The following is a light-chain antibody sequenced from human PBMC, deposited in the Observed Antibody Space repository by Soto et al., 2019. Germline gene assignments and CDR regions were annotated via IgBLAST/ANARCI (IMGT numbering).Light chain of an antibody. CDR2: GVS. V-gene: IGKV3-20*01. J-gene: IGKJ1*01. CDR1: QSVSSNF. Sequence: EIVLTQSPGTLSLSPGERATLSCRARQSVSSNFLAWYQQKPGQAPRLLIHGVSSRATGIPDRFSGSGSGTDFTLTISRLEPEDFAVYYCQQYGRSLPWTFGQGTKVEIK. CDR3: QQYGRSLPWT.